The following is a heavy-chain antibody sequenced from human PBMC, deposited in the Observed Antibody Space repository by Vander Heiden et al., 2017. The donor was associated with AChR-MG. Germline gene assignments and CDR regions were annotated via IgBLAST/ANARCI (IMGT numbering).Heavy chain of an antibody. CDR1: GFTVSSNY. J-gene: IGHJ4*02. Sequence: EVQLVESGGGLVQPGGSLSPSCAASGFTVSSNYMSWVRQAPGKGLEWVSVIYSGGSTYYADSVKGRFTISRDNSKNTLYLQMNSLRAEDTAVYYCASSGYCSGGSCFPYFDYWGQGTLVTVSS. CDR2: IYSGGST. V-gene: IGHV3-66*02. D-gene: IGHD2-15*01. CDR3: ASSGYCSGGSCFPYFDY.